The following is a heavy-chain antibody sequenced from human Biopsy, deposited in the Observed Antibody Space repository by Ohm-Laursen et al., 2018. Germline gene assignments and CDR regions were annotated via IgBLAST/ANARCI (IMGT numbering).Heavy chain of an antibody. J-gene: IGHJ4*02. Sequence: GSLRLSCAASGFYFSNYAMTWVRQAPGKGLEWVSVINTSGGGTHYAVSVKGRFTISRDNSKNTLYLRMNSLRAEDTAVYYCAKPADSYGSEFYFDYWGQGTLVTVSS. V-gene: IGHV3-23*01. CDR2: INTSGGGT. CDR3: AKPADSYGSEFYFDY. CDR1: GFYFSNYA. D-gene: IGHD4-17*01.